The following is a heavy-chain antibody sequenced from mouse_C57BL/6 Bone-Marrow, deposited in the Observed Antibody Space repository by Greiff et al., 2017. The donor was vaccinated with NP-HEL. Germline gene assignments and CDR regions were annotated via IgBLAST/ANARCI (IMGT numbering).Heavy chain of an antibody. J-gene: IGHJ1*03. D-gene: IGHD1-1*01. Sequence: QVQLQQSGAELARPGASVKLSCKASGYTFTSYGISWVKQRTGQGLEWIGEIYPRSGNTYYNEKFKGKATLTADKSSSTAYMELRSLTSEDSAVYFCARFQGNKFIKDYWYFDVWGTGTTVTVSS. CDR3: ARFQGNKFIKDYWYFDV. CDR1: GYTFTSYG. V-gene: IGHV1-81*01. CDR2: IYPRSGNT.